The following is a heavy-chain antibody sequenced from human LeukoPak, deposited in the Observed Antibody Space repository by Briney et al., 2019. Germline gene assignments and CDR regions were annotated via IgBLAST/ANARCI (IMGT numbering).Heavy chain of an antibody. CDR3: ARAVTMVRGVIIMPQNPFDY. J-gene: IGHJ4*02. D-gene: IGHD3-10*01. V-gene: IGHV4-34*01. Sequence: LKPSETLSLTCAVYGGSFSGYYWSWIRQPPGKGLEWIGEINHSGSTNYNPSLKSRVTISVDTSKNQFSLKLSSVTAADTAVYYCARAVTMVRGVIIMPQNPFDYWGQGTLVTVSS. CDR2: INHSGST. CDR1: GGSFSGYY.